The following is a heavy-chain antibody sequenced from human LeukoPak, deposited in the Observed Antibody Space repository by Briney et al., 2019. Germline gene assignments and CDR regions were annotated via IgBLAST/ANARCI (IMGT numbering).Heavy chain of an antibody. CDR2: IWYDGGNK. V-gene: IGHV3-33*01. Sequence: PGGSLRLSCAASGFTFSSYGMHWVRQAPPKGLEWVASIWYDGGNKYYADSVKGRFTISRDNSKNTLYLQMNSLRAEDTAVYYCARVAVGYCSSTSCYGDYWGQGTLVTVSS. D-gene: IGHD2-2*01. J-gene: IGHJ4*02. CDR3: ARVAVGYCSSTSCYGDY. CDR1: GFTFSSYG.